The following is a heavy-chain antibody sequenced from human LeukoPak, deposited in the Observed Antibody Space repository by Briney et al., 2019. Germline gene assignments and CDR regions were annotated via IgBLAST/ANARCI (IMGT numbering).Heavy chain of an antibody. V-gene: IGHV3-30-3*01. D-gene: IGHD6-19*01. J-gene: IGHJ4*02. Sequence: GGSLRLSCAASGFTFSSYAMHWVRQAPGKGLEWVAVISYDGSNKYYADSVKGRFTISRDNSKNTLYLQMNSLRAEDTAVYYCARDRLPLGPSPVAVGGGFDYWGQGTLVTVSS. CDR3: ARDRLPLGPSPVAVGGGFDY. CDR2: ISYDGSNK. CDR1: GFTFSSYA.